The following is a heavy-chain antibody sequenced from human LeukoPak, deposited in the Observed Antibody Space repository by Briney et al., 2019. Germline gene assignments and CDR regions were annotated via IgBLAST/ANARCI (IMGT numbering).Heavy chain of an antibody. V-gene: IGHV4-34*01. CDR3: ARENYSDY. J-gene: IGHJ4*02. Sequence: ASETLSLTCAVYGGSFSGYYWSWIRQPPGKGLEWIGEINHSGSTSYNPSLKSRVTISLDTSKNQFSLKLNSVTAADTAVYYCARENYSDYWGQGTLVTVSS. CDR2: INHSGST. CDR1: GGSFSGYY.